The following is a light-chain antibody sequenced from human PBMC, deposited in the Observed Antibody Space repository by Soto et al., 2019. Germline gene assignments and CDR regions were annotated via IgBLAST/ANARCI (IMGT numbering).Light chain of an antibody. V-gene: IGKV3-20*01. CDR2: GAS. Sequence: EIVLTQSPGTLSLSPGERVTLSCRASQSVGGGDLAWYQQRPGQAPRLVIYGASSRATGIPDRFSGSGSGTDFTLTIGRLDPEDFAVYYCQQYCSSLPFGQGTRLAIK. CDR3: QQYCSSLP. CDR1: QSVGGGD. J-gene: IGKJ5*01.